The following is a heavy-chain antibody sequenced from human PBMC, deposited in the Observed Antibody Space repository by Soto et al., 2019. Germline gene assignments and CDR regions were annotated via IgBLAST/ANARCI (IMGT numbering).Heavy chain of an antibody. J-gene: IGHJ3*02. CDR1: GYPFTDYY. V-gene: IGHV1-2*02. CDR2: INPYTGDT. Sequence: QVQLAQSGAEVKKPGASVKVSCRASGYPFTDYYIHWLRQAPAQGLEWMGWINPYTGDTQYAQKCPGRATMTRDTSISTTYMELSRLTSDDTALYYCARGPSHGAFDIWGQGTIITVSS. CDR3: ARGPSHGAFDI.